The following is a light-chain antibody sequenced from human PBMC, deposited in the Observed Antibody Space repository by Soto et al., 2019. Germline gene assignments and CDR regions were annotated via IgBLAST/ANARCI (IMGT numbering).Light chain of an antibody. CDR2: AAS. J-gene: IGKJ1*01. V-gene: IGKV1-39*01. Sequence: DIQMTQSPSSLSASVGDRVTITCRASQSISSYLNWYQQKPGKAPKLLIYAASSLQSGVPSRFSGSGSGTDLTLTISSLQPEDFATYFCQESDSRPRPFGQGTMV. CDR1: QSISSY. CDR3: QESDSRPRP.